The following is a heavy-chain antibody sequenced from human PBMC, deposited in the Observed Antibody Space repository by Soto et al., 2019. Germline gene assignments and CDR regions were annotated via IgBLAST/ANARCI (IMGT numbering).Heavy chain of an antibody. J-gene: IGHJ6*02. D-gene: IGHD6-19*01. Sequence: QVQLVQSGAEVKKPGASVKVSCKASGYTFTSYGISWVRQAPGQGLEWMGWISAYNGNTNYAQKLQGRVTMTTDTSTXXAXMXXRSLRSDDTAVYYCARHLRQWLVPADYYYYYGMDVWGQGTTVTVSS. CDR3: ARHLRQWLVPADYYYYYGMDV. V-gene: IGHV1-18*01. CDR2: ISAYNGNT. CDR1: GYTFTSYG.